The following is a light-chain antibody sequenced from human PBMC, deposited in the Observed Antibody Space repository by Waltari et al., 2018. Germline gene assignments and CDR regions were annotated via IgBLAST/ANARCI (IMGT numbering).Light chain of an antibody. CDR3: QSYNSSNVI. CDR2: ADN. CDR1: SGSIASNY. Sequence: NFMLTQPHSVSESPGKTLTISCTLHSGSIASNYVKWYQQRPGRAPITVINADNERPSVVPDRFSGSIDSSSNSASHTISGLKTEDEADYYCQSYNSSNVIFVGGTKLTVL. V-gene: IGLV6-57*04. J-gene: IGLJ2*01.